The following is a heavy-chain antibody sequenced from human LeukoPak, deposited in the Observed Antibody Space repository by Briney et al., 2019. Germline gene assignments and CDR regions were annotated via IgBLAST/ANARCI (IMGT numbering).Heavy chain of an antibody. J-gene: IGHJ4*02. CDR3: ARFPRGGWGYIIDY. V-gene: IGHV3-48*04. D-gene: IGHD3-10*01. CDR2: ISSSGSTI. Sequence: GGSLRLSCAASGFTLSAYSMNWVRQAPGKGLEWVSYISSSGSTIYYADSVKGRFTISRDNAKNSLYLQMNSLRAEDTAVYYCARFPRGGWGYIIDYWGQGTLVTVSS. CDR1: GFTLSAYS.